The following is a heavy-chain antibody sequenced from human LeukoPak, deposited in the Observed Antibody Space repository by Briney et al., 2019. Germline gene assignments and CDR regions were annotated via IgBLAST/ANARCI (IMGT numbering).Heavy chain of an antibody. D-gene: IGHD3-16*01. V-gene: IGHV3-9*01. CDR2: IRRNSSKI. CDR3: EKDNYVS. CDR1: RFTFDDYA. Sequence: GKSLRLSCAAFRFTFDDYAMHWVRHAPGKVLEWVSAIRRNSSKISYTDSVKGPFTIYRHNAKNSLYLQMNRLRAEHTALYYCEKDNYVSWGQGTLVTVSS. J-gene: IGHJ5*02.